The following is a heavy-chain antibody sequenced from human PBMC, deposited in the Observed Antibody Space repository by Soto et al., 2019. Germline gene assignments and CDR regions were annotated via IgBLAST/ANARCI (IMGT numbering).Heavy chain of an antibody. D-gene: IGHD6-19*01. Sequence: GGSLSLSCAASGFTLTSYSMNWVRQAPGKGLEWVSAIVGSGDSTYYADSVKGRFTISRDNSKNTLHLQMNSLRAEDTALYYCATEGAVAGIGYFQHWGQGTLVTVSS. J-gene: IGHJ1*01. CDR3: ATEGAVAGIGYFQH. V-gene: IGHV3-23*01. CDR2: IVGSGDST. CDR1: GFTLTSYS.